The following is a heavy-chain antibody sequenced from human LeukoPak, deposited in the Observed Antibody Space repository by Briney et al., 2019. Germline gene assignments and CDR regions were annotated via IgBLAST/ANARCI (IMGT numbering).Heavy chain of an antibody. CDR1: GYTFTGSY. J-gene: IGHJ4*02. Sequence: ASVKVSCKASGYTFTGSYMHWVRQAPGQGLEWMGWINPNSGDTHYAQKFQGRVTMTRDTSISTAYMEMARLRAEDTAVYYCARELRSYGYYFDYWGQGTLVTVSS. CDR3: ARELRSYGYYFDY. D-gene: IGHD3-10*01. V-gene: IGHV1-2*02. CDR2: INPNSGDT.